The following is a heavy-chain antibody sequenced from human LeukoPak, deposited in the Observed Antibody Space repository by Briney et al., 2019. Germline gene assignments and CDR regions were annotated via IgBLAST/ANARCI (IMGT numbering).Heavy chain of an antibody. Sequence: SSETLSLTCAVYGGSFSGYYWGWIRQPPGKGLEWIGEINHSGSTNYNPSLKSRVTISVDTSKNQFSLKLSSVTAADTAVYYCARGKGYGSYYYGMDVWGQGTTVTVSS. J-gene: IGHJ6*02. D-gene: IGHD5-12*01. CDR1: GGSFSGYY. V-gene: IGHV4-34*01. CDR2: INHSGST. CDR3: ARGKGYGSYYYGMDV.